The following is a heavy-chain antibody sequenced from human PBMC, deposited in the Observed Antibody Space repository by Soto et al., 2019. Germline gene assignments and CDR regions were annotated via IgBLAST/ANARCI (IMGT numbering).Heavy chain of an antibody. CDR2: INPSGGST. Sequence: QVQLVQSGAEVKKPGASVKVSCKASGYTFTSYYMHWVRQAPGQGLEWMGIINPSGGSTSYAQKCEGRATMTRDTSTSTVYMELSSLRSEDTAVYYCASSSSWHEYYYYYGMDVWGQGTTVTVSS. D-gene: IGHD6-13*01. V-gene: IGHV1-46*03. J-gene: IGHJ6*02. CDR1: GYTFTSYY. CDR3: ASSSSWHEYYYYYGMDV.